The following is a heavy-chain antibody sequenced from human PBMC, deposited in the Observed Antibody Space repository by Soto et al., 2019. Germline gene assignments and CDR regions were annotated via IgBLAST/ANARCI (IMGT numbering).Heavy chain of an antibody. D-gene: IGHD1-26*01. CDR2: ISSLSSPR. CDR3: AREDILGARSFDY. V-gene: IGHV3-48*02. CDR1: GFTFSGYS. Sequence: EVQLLESGGDLVQPGGSLRLSCAASGFTFSGYSMNWVRQAPGKGLEWVSYISSLSSPRYYAESVEGRFIISRDNAKNSLYLQMNSLRDEDTAVYFCAREDILGARSFDYWGQGTLVTVSS. J-gene: IGHJ4*02.